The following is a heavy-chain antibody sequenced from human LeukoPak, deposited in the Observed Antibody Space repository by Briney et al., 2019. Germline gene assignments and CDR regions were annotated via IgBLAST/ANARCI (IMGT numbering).Heavy chain of an antibody. CDR1: GFTFSSYA. D-gene: IGHD2-15*01. J-gene: IGHJ6*02. CDR3: ARDLAYWYYYYYGMDV. V-gene: IGHV3-30*04. CDR2: ISYDGSNK. Sequence: GGSLRLSCAASGFTFSSYAMHWVRQAPGKGLEWVAVISYDGSNKYYADSVKGRFTISRDNSKNTLYLQMNSLRAEDTAVYYCARDLAYWYYYYYGMDVWGQGTTVTVSS.